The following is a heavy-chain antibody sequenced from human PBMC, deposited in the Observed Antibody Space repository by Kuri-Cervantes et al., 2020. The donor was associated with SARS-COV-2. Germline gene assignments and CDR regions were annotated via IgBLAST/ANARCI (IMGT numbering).Heavy chain of an antibody. V-gene: IGHV1-69*13. CDR3: ARARIVGATLGRGVFDY. Sequence: SVKVSCKASGYTFSTYPLHWVRQAPGQGLEWMGGIIPIFGTANYAQKFQGRVTITADESTSTAYTELSSLRSEDTAVYYCARARIVGATLGRGVFDYWGQGTLVTVSS. CDR2: IIPIFGTA. CDR1: GYTFSTYP. J-gene: IGHJ4*02. D-gene: IGHD1-26*01.